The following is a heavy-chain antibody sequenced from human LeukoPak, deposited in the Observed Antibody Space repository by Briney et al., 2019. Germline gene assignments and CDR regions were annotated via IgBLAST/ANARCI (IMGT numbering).Heavy chain of an antibody. CDR3: ARGLQLERRYYYYYMDV. J-gene: IGHJ6*03. CDR2: MNPNSGNT. D-gene: IGHD1-1*01. CDR1: GYTLTSYD. V-gene: IGHV1-8*01. Sequence: GASVKVSCKASGYTLTSYDINWVRQATGQGLEWMGWMNPNSGNTGYAQKFQGRVTMTRNTSISTAYMELSSLRSEDTAVYYCARGLQLERRYYYYYMDVWGKGTTVTVSS.